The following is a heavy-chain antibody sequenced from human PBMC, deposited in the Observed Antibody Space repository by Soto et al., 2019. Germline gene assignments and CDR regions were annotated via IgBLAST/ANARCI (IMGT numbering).Heavy chain of an antibody. J-gene: IGHJ6*02. CDR3: ARMLEVAWAGGMDV. CDR1: GYSFTDYH. V-gene: IGHV1-2*04. CDR2: INPKSGGT. D-gene: IGHD1-1*01. Sequence: ALLKVSRKASGYSFTDYHIHWVRQEPGQGLEWLGRINPKSGGTSTAQKFQGWVTMTTDTSISTASMELTRLTSDDTAVYYCARMLEVAWAGGMDVWGQGTTVTVSS.